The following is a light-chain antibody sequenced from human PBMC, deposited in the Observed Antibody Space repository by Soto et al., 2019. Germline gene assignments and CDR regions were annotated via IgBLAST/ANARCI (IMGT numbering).Light chain of an antibody. J-gene: IGLJ2*01. CDR2: RNN. Sequence: QLVLTQPPSASGTPGQRVTISCSGSSSNIGSNYVYWHQQLPGTAPKLLIYRNNQRPSGVPDRFSGSKSGTSASLAISGLRSEDEADYYCASWDDSLSGPVFGGGTKLTVL. CDR3: ASWDDSLSGPV. CDR1: SSNIGSNY. V-gene: IGLV1-47*01.